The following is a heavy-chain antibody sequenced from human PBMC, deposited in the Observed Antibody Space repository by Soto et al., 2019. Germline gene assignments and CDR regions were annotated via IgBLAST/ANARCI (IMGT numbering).Heavy chain of an antibody. V-gene: IGHV3-30*03. D-gene: IGHD2-15*01. CDR1: GFTFSSYG. Sequence: PVGSLRLSCAASGFTFSSYGMHWVRQAPGKGLEWVAVISYDGSNKYYADSVKGRFTISRDNSKNTLYLQMNSLRAEDTAVYYCARVESYYYGMDVWGQGTTVTVSS. CDR3: ARVESYYYGMDV. J-gene: IGHJ6*02. CDR2: ISYDGSNK.